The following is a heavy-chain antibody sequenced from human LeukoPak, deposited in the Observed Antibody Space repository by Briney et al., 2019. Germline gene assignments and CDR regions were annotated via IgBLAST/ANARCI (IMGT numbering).Heavy chain of an antibody. CDR1: GFTFSVYY. J-gene: IGHJ4*02. D-gene: IGHD3-10*01. CDR3: VREYYGGYDY. Sequence: GGSLRLSCATSGFTFSVYYMAWARQAPGKGLEWVGLSRNKENRYSTEYAASVKVRITISRDESQNLLHLQMRSLKSDDTAVYYCVREYYGGYDYWGQGTLVTVSS. CDR2: SRNKENRYST. V-gene: IGHV3-72*01.